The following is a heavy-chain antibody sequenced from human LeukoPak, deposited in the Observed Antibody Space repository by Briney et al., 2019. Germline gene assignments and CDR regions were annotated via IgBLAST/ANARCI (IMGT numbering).Heavy chain of an antibody. Sequence: SQTLSLTCVISGDSVSSNSAAWSWIRQSPSRGLEWLGRTYYRSKWYNDYAVSVKSRITINPDTSKNQFSLQLNSVTPEDTAVYYCTSGIGSFDYWGQGTLVTVSS. J-gene: IGHJ4*02. CDR3: TSGIGSFDY. CDR2: TYYRSKWYN. V-gene: IGHV6-1*01. CDR1: GDSVSSNSAA. D-gene: IGHD2-2*03.